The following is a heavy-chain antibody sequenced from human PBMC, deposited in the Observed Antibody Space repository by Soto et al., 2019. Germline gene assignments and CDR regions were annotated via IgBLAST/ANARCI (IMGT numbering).Heavy chain of an antibody. CDR3: ARTLGYCSSTSCAKGWYYYYGMDA. D-gene: IGHD2-2*01. CDR2: INHSGST. Sequence: SETLSLTCAVYGGSFSGYYWSWIRQPPGKGLEWIGEINHSGSTNYNPSLKSRVTISVDTSKNQFSLKLSSVTAADTAVYYCARTLGYCSSTSCAKGWYYYYGMDAWGQGTTVTVSS. V-gene: IGHV4-34*01. CDR1: GGSFSGYY. J-gene: IGHJ6*02.